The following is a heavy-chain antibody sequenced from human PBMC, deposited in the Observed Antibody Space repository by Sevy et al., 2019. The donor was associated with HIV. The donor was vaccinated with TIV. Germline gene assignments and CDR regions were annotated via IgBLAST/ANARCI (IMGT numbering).Heavy chain of an antibody. CDR1: GGSISSYY. V-gene: IGHV4-59*01. Sequence: SETLSLTCTVSGGSISSYYWSWIRQPPGKGLEWIGYIYYSGSTNYNPSLKSRVTISVDTSKNQFSRMLSSVTAADTAVYYCARGRSREGYCSGGSCYQRAWFDPWGQGTLVTVSS. CDR3: ARGRSREGYCSGGSCYQRAWFDP. CDR2: IYYSGST. D-gene: IGHD2-15*01. J-gene: IGHJ5*02.